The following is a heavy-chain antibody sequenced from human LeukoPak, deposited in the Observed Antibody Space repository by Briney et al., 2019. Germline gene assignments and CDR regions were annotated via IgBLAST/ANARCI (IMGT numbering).Heavy chain of an antibody. Sequence: GGSLRLSCAASGFTFSSYDMHWVRQAPGKGLEYVSAISSNGGSTYYANSVKGRFTISRDNSKNTLYLQMGSLRAEDMAVYYCARARIAVAGTYDYWGQGTLVTVSS. D-gene: IGHD6-19*01. CDR1: GFTFSSYD. CDR3: ARARIAVAGTYDY. V-gene: IGHV3-64*01. J-gene: IGHJ4*02. CDR2: ISSNGGST.